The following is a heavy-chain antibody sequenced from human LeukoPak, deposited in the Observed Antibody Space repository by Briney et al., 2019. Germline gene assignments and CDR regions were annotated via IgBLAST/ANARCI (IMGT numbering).Heavy chain of an antibody. CDR3: ARGRWPAALFDY. D-gene: IGHD2-2*01. CDR1: GGSFSGYC. CDR2: INHSGST. Sequence: MPSETLSLTCAVYGGSFSGYCWSWIRQPPGKGLEWIGEINHSGSTDYNPSLKSRVTISVDTSKNQFSLKLSSVTAADTAVYYCARGRWPAALFDYWGQGTLVTVSS. V-gene: IGHV4-34*01. J-gene: IGHJ4*02.